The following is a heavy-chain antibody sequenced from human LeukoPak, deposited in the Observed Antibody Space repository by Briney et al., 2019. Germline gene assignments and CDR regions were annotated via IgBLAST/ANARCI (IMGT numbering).Heavy chain of an antibody. CDR3: ARSTFLTYYGSGGGSFQFDY. Sequence: PSETLSLTCTVSGGSISSSSYYWGWIRQPPGKGLEWIGSIYYSGSTYYNPSLKSRVTISVDTSKNQFSLKLSSVTAADTAVYYCARSTFLTYYGSGGGSFQFDYWGQGTLVTVSS. D-gene: IGHD3-10*01. J-gene: IGHJ4*02. CDR2: IYYSGST. V-gene: IGHV4-39*07. CDR1: GGSISSSSYY.